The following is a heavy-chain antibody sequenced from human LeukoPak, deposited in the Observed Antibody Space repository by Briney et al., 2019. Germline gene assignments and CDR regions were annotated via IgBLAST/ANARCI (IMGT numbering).Heavy chain of an antibody. Sequence: GGSLRLSCAASGFTFSSYAMSWVRQAPGKGLEWVSAISGSGGSTYYADSVKGRFTISRDNSKNTLYLQMNSLRAEDTAVYYCAKEYYDYVWGSSPQTFDIWGQGTMVTVSS. CDR2: ISGSGGST. J-gene: IGHJ3*02. D-gene: IGHD3-16*01. V-gene: IGHV3-23*01. CDR3: AKEYYDYVWGSSPQTFDI. CDR1: GFTFSSYA.